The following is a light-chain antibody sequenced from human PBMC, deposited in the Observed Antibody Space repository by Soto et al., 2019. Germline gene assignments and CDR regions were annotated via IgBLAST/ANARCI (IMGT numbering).Light chain of an antibody. V-gene: IGKV3-20*01. CDR1: QNINNNY. J-gene: IGKJ5*01. Sequence: VLTQSPGTLSLSPGGRATLSCRASQNINNNYLAWYQHKPGQAPRLLIYDESLRATGVPDRFSGSGSGTDFTLTITRLEPDDSAVYYCQQHGISHITFGQGTRLEIK. CDR2: DES. CDR3: QQHGISHIT.